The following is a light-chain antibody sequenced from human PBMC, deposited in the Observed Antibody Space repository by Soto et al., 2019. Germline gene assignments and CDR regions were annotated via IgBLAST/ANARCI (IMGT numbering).Light chain of an antibody. CDR1: QSVSSNY. Sequence: EVVLTQSPGTLSLSPGERVTLSCRASQSVSSNYLAWYQHKPGQAPRLLIFGASNRATGIPDRFSGSGSGTAFTLTISGLEPEGFAVYYCQQYSGLTLTFGGGTKLDI. CDR3: QQYSGLTLT. J-gene: IGKJ4*01. V-gene: IGKV3-20*01. CDR2: GAS.